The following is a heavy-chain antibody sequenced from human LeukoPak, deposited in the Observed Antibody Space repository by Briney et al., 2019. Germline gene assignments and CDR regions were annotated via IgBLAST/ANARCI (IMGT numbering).Heavy chain of an antibody. CDR2: MNPNSGNT. CDR1: GYTFTSYD. Sequence: ASVKVSCKASGYTFTSYDINWVRQATGQGLEWMGWMNPNSGNTGYARKFQGRVTMTGNTSISTAYMELSSLRSEDTAVYYCAKYSSSWYTPDYYGMDVWGQGTTVTVSS. D-gene: IGHD6-13*01. CDR3: AKYSSSWYTPDYYGMDV. J-gene: IGHJ6*02. V-gene: IGHV1-8*01.